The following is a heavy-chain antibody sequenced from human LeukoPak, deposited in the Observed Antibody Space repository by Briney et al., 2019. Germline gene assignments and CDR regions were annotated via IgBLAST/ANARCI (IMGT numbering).Heavy chain of an antibody. CDR1: GYTFTSYV. Sequence: ASVKVSCKASGYTFTSYVIHWVRQAPGQRLEWMGWINAGNGNTKYSQKFQGRVTITRDTSASTAYMELSSLRSEDTAVYYCARGEGSYYGMDVWGQGTTVTVSS. CDR2: INAGNGNT. CDR3: ARGEGSYYGMDV. D-gene: IGHD1-26*01. V-gene: IGHV1-3*01. J-gene: IGHJ6*02.